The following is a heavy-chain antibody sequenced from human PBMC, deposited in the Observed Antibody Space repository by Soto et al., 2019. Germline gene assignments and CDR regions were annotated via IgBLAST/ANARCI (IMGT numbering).Heavy chain of an antibody. V-gene: IGHV3-30-3*01. Sequence: GGSLRLSCAASGFTFSSYAMHWVRQAPGKWLEWVAVISYDGSNKYYADSVKGRFTISRDNSKNTLYLQMNSLRAEDTAVYYCAREGSQMATTHYVDYWGQGXLVTVSS. CDR3: AREGSQMATTHYVDY. J-gene: IGHJ4*02. CDR1: GFTFSSYA. CDR2: ISYDGSNK. D-gene: IGHD5-12*01.